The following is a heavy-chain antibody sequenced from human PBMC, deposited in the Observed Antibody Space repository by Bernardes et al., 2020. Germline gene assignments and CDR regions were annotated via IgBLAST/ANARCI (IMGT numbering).Heavy chain of an antibody. Sequence: GGSLRLSFAASGFTFSSYAMSWVRQAPGKGLEWVSAISGSGGSTYYADSVKGRFTISRDNSKNTLYLQMNSLRAEDTAVYYCAKSGAGSVLWFGELGYWGQGTLVTVSS. J-gene: IGHJ4*02. V-gene: IGHV3-23*01. CDR1: GFTFSSYA. D-gene: IGHD3-10*01. CDR3: AKSGAGSVLWFGELGY. CDR2: ISGSGGST.